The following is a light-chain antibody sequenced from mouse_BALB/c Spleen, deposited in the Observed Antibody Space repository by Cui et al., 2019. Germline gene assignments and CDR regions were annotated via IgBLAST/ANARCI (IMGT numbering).Light chain of an antibody. CDR1: QSLLNSGNQKNY. CDR3: QNDHSYPWT. J-gene: IGKJ1*01. V-gene: IGKV8-28*01. CDR2: RAS. Sequence: DIVMTQSPSSLSVSAGEKVTMSCKSSQSLLNSGNQKNYLAWYQQKPGQPPKLLIYRASTRESGVPDRFTGSGSGTDFTLTISSVQAEDLAVYYCQNDHSYPWTFGGGTKLEIK.